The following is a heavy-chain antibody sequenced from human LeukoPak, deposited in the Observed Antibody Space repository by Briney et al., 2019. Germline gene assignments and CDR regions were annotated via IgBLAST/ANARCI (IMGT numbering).Heavy chain of an antibody. CDR2: IKQDGSEK. V-gene: IGHV3-7*01. CDR3: ARDQTDYYGSGSYPY. D-gene: IGHD3-10*01. CDR1: GFTFSSYW. Sequence: PGGSLRLSCAASGFTFSSYWMSWVRQAPGKGLEWVANIKQDGSEKYYVDSVKGRFTISRDNAKNSLYLQMNSLRAEDTAVYYCARDQTDYYGSGSYPYWGQGTLVTVSS. J-gene: IGHJ4*02.